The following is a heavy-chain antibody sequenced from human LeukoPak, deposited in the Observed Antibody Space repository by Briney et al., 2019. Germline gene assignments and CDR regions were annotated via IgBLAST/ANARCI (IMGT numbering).Heavy chain of an antibody. CDR2: INHSGGT. CDR3: ARGPTIFSLFFEY. D-gene: IGHD3-3*01. CDR1: GGSFSGYY. V-gene: IGHV4-34*01. J-gene: IGHJ4*02. Sequence: SETLSLTCAAYGGSFSGYYWSWIRQPPGKGLEWIGEINHSGGTNYDPSLKSRVTLSLDTSNNQFSLEMKSVTAADTAVYYCARGPTIFSLFFEYWGQGTLVTVSS.